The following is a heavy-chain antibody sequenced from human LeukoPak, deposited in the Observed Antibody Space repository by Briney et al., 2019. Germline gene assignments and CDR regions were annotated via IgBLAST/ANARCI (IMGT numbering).Heavy chain of an antibody. D-gene: IGHD5-12*01. CDR1: GFTFSSYS. V-gene: IGHV3-21*01. CDR3: ARVGLDRRGYSGYEAFDY. Sequence: PGGSLRLSCAASGFTFSSYSLNWVRQAPGMGLEWVSSISSSSNYIYYADSVKGRFTISRDNAKNSLYLQINSLRAEDTAVYYCARVGLDRRGYSGYEAFDYWGQGTLVTVSS. J-gene: IGHJ4*02. CDR2: ISSSSNYI.